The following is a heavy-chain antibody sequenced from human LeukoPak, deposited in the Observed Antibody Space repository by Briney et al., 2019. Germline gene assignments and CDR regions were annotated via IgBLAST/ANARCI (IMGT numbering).Heavy chain of an antibody. CDR2: IYTIGST. CDR1: GGSISSYY. V-gene: IGHV4-4*07. Sequence: PSETLSLTCTVSGGSISSYYWSWIRQPAGKGLEWIGLIYTIGSTNYNPSLKSRVTMSVDTSKNQFSLRLSSVTAADTAVYYCARDMSLALWVGDDRPYNWFDPGGQGTLVTVSS. D-gene: IGHD3-10*01. CDR3: ARDMSLALWVGDDRPYNWFDP. J-gene: IGHJ5*02.